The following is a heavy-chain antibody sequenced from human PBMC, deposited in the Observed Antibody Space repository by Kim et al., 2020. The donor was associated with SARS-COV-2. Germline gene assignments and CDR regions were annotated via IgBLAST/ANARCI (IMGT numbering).Heavy chain of an antibody. Sequence: GGSLRLSCAASGFTFSSYGMHWVRQAPGKGLEWVAVISYDGSNKYYADSVKGRFTISRDNSKNTLYLQMNSLRAEDTAVYYCAKSGPREGYYYYGMDVWGQGTTVTSP. CDR1: GFTFSSYG. CDR2: ISYDGSNK. J-gene: IGHJ6*02. D-gene: IGHD3-3*01. CDR3: AKSGPREGYYYYGMDV. V-gene: IGHV3-30*18.